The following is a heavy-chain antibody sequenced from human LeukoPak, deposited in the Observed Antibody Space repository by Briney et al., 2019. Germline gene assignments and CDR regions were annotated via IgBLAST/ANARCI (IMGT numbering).Heavy chain of an antibody. D-gene: IGHD2-15*01. J-gene: IGHJ3*01. CDR3: ATDSPVAPDAFDF. CDR1: GYTFTSYG. V-gene: IGHV1-18*01. Sequence: GASVKVSCKASGYTFTSYGISWVRQAPGQGLEWMGWISAYNGNTNYAQKLQGRVTMTTDTSTSTAYMELRSLRSEDTAVYYCATDSPVAPDAFDFWGQGTMVTVSS. CDR2: ISAYNGNT.